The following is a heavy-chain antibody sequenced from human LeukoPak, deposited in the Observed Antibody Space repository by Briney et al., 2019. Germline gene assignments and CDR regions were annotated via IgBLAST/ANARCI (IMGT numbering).Heavy chain of an antibody. D-gene: IGHD6-6*01. CDR2: INPNSGGT. J-gene: IGHJ4*02. V-gene: IGHV1-2*02. CDR1: GYTFTGYY. CDR3: ARWREYSSSSGGFDY. Sequence: ASVKVSCKASGYTFTGYYMHWVRQAPGXXXXXXGWINPNSGGTNYAQKFQGRVTMTRDTSISTAYMELSRLRSDDTAVYYCARWREYSSSSGGFDYWGQGTLVTVSS.